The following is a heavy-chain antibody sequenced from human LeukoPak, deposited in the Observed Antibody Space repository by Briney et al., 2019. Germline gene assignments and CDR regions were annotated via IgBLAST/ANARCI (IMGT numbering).Heavy chain of an antibody. CDR2: IYYSGTA. J-gene: IGHJ4*02. D-gene: IGHD4-17*01. V-gene: IGHV4-39*01. Sequence: SETLSLTCSVSGGSISRDNYYWSWSRQPRGKRLEWNEIIYYSGTAYYNPSLKGRDTMFVDTSKHQFSLKLTSVTATDTAVYYCARFQGNGDYFDHWGQGSLVTVSS. CDR1: GGSISRDNYY. CDR3: ARFQGNGDYFDH.